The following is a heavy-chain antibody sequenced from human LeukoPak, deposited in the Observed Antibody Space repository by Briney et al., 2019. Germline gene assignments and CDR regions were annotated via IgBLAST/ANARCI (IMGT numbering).Heavy chain of an antibody. J-gene: IGHJ4*02. V-gene: IGHV3-23*01. D-gene: IGHD3-3*01. CDR1: GFTFTNYA. CDR3: AKIPYYDFWSGSYYFDY. CDR2: ISAAGGSK. Sequence: PGGSLRLSCAASGFTFTNYAMSWVRQAPGKGLEWVSAISAAGGSKYYADSVKGRFTVSRDNSKSTLYLQMTSLRAEDTAVYYCAKIPYYDFWSGSYYFDYWGPETLVTVSS.